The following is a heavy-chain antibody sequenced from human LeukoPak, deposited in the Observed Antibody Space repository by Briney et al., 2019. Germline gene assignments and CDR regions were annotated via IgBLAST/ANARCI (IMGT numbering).Heavy chain of an antibody. CDR2: VHYSGTT. CDR3: ATGYGDFRVEGLYFYS. Sequence: PSETLSLTCTVSDGSITNYDWSWVRQPSGKGLEFIGHVHYSGTTNYNPSLRSRVTISIDTSKKHFFLKLKSVTAADTAVYYCATGYGDFRVEGLYFYSWGQGTLVTVSS. J-gene: IGHJ4*02. D-gene: IGHD4-17*01. V-gene: IGHV4-59*01. CDR1: DGSITNYD.